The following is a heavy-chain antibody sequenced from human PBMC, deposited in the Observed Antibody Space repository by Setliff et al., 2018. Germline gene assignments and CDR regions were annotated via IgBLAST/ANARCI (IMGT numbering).Heavy chain of an antibody. D-gene: IGHD2-21*01. Sequence: PSETLSLTCAVYGGSFSDYWWSWIRQLPGKGLEWIAEIHHSGSTNFHPSLKSRVAISVDPSKNQFYLNLRSVTAADTAVYFCARGTKIMVINYWYFDVWGRGTLVTVSS. CDR3: ARGTKIMVINYWYFDV. V-gene: IGHV4-34*01. CDR2: IHHSGST. CDR1: GGSFSDYW. J-gene: IGHJ2*01.